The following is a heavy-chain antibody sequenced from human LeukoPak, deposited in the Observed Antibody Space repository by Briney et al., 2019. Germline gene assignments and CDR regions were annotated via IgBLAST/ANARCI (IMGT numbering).Heavy chain of an antibody. CDR3: ASYYDSSGYYYLGWFDP. Sequence: KPSETLSLTCTVTGGSISSSSYYWGWIRQPPGKGLEWIGSIYYSGSTYYNPSLKSRVTISVDTSKNQFSLKLSSVTAADTAVYYCASYYDSSGYYYLGWFDPWGQGTLVTVSP. V-gene: IGHV4-39*01. CDR1: GGSISSSSYY. D-gene: IGHD3-22*01. CDR2: IYYSGST. J-gene: IGHJ5*02.